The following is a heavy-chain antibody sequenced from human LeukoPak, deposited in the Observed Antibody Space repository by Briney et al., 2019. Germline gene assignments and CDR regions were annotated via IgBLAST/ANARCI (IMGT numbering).Heavy chain of an antibody. Sequence: TGGSLRLSCAASGFTFSSYWMSSVRQAPGKGLEWVANIKKDGSEKQYVDSVKGRFTISRDNAKNSLYLQMNSLRVENTAVYYCARDPVQDFDYWGQGTLVTVSS. J-gene: IGHJ4*02. CDR1: GFTFSSYW. CDR2: IKKDGSEK. V-gene: IGHV3-7*01. CDR3: ARDPVQDFDY.